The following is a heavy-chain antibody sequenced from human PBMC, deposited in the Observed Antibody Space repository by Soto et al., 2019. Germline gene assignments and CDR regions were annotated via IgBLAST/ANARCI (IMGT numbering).Heavy chain of an antibody. J-gene: IGHJ4*02. CDR1: GYTFTSYG. CDR2: ISAYNGNT. D-gene: IGHD3-22*01. CDR3: AREHYYDSSGYYVFIDY. V-gene: IGHV1-18*01. Sequence: GASVKVSCKASGYTFTSYGISWVRQAPGQGLEWMGWISAYNGNTNYAQKLQGRVTMTTDTSTSTAYMELRGLRSDDTAVYYCAREHYYDSSGYYVFIDYWGQGTLVTVSS.